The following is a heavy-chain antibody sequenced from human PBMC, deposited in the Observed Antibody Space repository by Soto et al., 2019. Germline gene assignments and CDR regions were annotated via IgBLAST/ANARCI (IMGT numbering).Heavy chain of an antibody. CDR2: INPSGGST. V-gene: IGHV1-46*01. D-gene: IGHD3-9*01. J-gene: IGHJ6*02. CDR1: GYTFTSYY. Sequence: ASVKVSCKASGYTFTSYYMHWVRQAPGQGLEWMGIINPSGGSTSYAQKSQGRVTMTRDTSTSAVYMELSSLRSEDTAVYYCARDDVLRYFDWLLHHYYYYGMDVWGQGTTVTVSS. CDR3: ARDDVLRYFDWLLHHYYYYGMDV.